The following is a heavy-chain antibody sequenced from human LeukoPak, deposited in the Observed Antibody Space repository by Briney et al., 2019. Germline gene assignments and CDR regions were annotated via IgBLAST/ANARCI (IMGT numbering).Heavy chain of an antibody. CDR2: ISGSGGGT. V-gene: IGHV3-23*01. CDR3: ARVQYYDILTGYPQTHYGMDV. J-gene: IGHJ6*02. CDR1: GFTFSIYA. Sequence: GGSLSLSCAASGFTFSIYAMSWVRQAPGKGLEWVSAISGSGGGTYYADSVKGRFTISRDNSKNSLFLQMNSLRAEDTAVYYCARVQYYDILTGYPQTHYGMDVWGQGTTVTVSS. D-gene: IGHD3-9*01.